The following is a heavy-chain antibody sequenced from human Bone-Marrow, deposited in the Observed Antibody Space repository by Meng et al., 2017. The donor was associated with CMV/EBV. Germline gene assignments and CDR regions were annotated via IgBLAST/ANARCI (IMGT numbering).Heavy chain of an antibody. J-gene: IGHJ6*01. CDR2: INSDGSST. CDR1: GFTFSSYW. Sequence: GESLKISCAASGFTFSSYWMHWVRQAPGKGLVWVSRINSDGSSTSYADSVKGRFTISRGNAKNTLYLQMNSLRAEDTAVYYCARASFTTYDFWSGYFSPYYYYGMDVWGQGTTVTGSS. CDR3: ARASFTTYDFWSGYFSPYYYYGMDV. D-gene: IGHD3-3*01. V-gene: IGHV3-74*01.